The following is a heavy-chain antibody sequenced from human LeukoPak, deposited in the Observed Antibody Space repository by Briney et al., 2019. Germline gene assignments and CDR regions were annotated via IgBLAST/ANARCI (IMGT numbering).Heavy chain of an antibody. D-gene: IGHD5-18*01. CDR3: ARDHNYAFDY. V-gene: IGHV3-48*01. J-gene: IGHJ4*02. CDR1: GFTFRSYS. Sequence: QSGGSLRLSCAASGFTFRSYSMNWVRKAPGKGLEWVSYISSISGTINYADSVKGRFTISGDNARNSLFLQMNSLRAEDTAVYYCARDHNYAFDYWGQGTLVTVSS. CDR2: ISSISGTI.